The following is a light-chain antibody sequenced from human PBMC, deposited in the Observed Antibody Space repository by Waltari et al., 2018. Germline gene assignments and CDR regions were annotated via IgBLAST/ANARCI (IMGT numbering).Light chain of an antibody. CDR2: QDT. V-gene: IGLV3-1*01. Sequence: SYVLTQPPSVSVSPGQTASIRGAGDKLGDQIVSGYQQKPGQAPVLVIFQDTKRPSGRPGRFSGSTSGNTATLTISGTQPMDEADYYCLVWDTSSYVFGTGTKVTVL. CDR3: LVWDTSSYV. CDR1: KLGDQI. J-gene: IGLJ1*01.